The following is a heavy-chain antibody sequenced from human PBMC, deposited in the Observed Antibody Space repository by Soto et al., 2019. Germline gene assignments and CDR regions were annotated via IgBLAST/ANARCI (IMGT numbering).Heavy chain of an antibody. D-gene: IGHD2-8*01. J-gene: IGHJ4*02. CDR3: VGDGNGFEY. V-gene: IGHV3-23*01. CDR1: GFTLRSYA. Sequence: EVQLLESGGGLVQPGGSLRLSCAVSGFTLRSYAMSWVRHTPGKGLEWVSAISGSGINTFYADSVKGRFAISRDISKNTLHLQMNSLRAEDTAIYYCVGDGNGFEYWGQGTLVTVSS. CDR2: ISGSGINT.